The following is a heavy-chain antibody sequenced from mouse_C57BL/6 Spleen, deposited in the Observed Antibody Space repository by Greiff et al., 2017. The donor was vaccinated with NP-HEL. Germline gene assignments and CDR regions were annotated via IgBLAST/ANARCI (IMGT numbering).Heavy chain of an antibody. V-gene: IGHV1-7*01. J-gene: IGHJ4*01. CDR1: GYTFTSYW. CDR3: ARGGYLYYYAMDY. Sequence: VQLQQSGAELAKPGASVKLSCKASGYTFTSYWMHWVKPRPGQGLEWIGYINPSSGYTKYNQKFKDKATLTADKSSSTAYMQLSSLTYEDSAVYYCARGGYLYYYAMDYWGQGTSVTVSS. D-gene: IGHD2-3*01. CDR2: INPSSGYT.